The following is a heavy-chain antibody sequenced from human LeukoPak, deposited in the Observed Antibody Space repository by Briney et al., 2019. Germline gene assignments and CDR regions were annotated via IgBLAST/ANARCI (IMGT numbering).Heavy chain of an antibody. D-gene: IGHD2-15*01. CDR1: GYTFTSYA. J-gene: IGHJ4*02. Sequence: ASVKVSCKASGYTFTSYAKNWVRQAPGQGLEWMGWINTNTGNPTYAQGFTGRFVFSLDTSVSTAYLQISSLKAEDTAVYYCARDQYCSGGSCYPTLNYWGQGTLVTVSS. CDR2: INTNTGNP. V-gene: IGHV7-4-1*02. CDR3: ARDQYCSGGSCYPTLNY.